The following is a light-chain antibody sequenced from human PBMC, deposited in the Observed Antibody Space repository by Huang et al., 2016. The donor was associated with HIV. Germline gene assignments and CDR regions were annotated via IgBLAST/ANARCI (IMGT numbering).Light chain of an antibody. CDR1: QSVSSN. Sequence: EIVMTQSPATLSVSPGERATLSCRASQSVSSNLAWYQQKPGQAPRLRIYGASTRATGIPARLSGSGTGTEFTLTISSLQSEDFAVYYCQQYNNGYTFGQGTKLEIK. CDR2: GAS. CDR3: QQYNNGYT. J-gene: IGKJ2*01. V-gene: IGKV3-15*01.